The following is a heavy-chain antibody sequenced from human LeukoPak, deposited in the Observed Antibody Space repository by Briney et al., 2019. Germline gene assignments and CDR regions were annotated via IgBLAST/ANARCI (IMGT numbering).Heavy chain of an antibody. CDR3: ARGYSYGFGVYYFDY. V-gene: IGHV4-39*01. CDR1: GGSINSSSYY. D-gene: IGHD5-18*01. CDR2: IYYSEST. J-gene: IGHJ4*02. Sequence: PSETLSLTCTVSGGSINSSSYYWGWIRQPPGKGLEWIGIIYYSESTYYNPSLKSRVTISVDTSKNQFSLKLSSVTAADTAVYYCARGYSYGFGVYYFDYWGQGTLVTVSS.